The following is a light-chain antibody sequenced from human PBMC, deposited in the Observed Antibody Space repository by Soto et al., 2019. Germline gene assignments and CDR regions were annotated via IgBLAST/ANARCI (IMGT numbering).Light chain of an antibody. CDR1: QNIRNT. Sequence: DIQMTQSPSSLSASVGDRVTITCWASQNIRNTLNWYQHKPGKAPKLLIYAASHLESGVPSRFSGSGSGTEFTLTISRLQPEDFATYYCQESHTTLMSTFGPGTKVD. V-gene: IGKV1-39*01. J-gene: IGKJ3*01. CDR3: QESHTTLMST. CDR2: AAS.